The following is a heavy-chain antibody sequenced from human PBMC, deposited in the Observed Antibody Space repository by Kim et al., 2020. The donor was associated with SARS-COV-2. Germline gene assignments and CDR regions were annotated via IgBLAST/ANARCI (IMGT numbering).Heavy chain of an antibody. Sequence: KKNNADPVKDRFTISRDNSKKPLYLKMNSLRAEDTAVYYCAKEASGAYIDYWGQGTLVTVSS. CDR2: KK. J-gene: IGHJ4*02. D-gene: IGHD3-16*01. CDR3: AKEASGAYIDY. V-gene: IGHV3-33*06.